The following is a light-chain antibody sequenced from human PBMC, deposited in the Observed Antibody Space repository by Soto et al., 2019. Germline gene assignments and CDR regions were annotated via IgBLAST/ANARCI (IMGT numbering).Light chain of an antibody. CDR2: AAS. CDR1: QSVSSSY. CDR3: QQDGSSPPYT. V-gene: IGKV3-20*01. J-gene: IGKJ2*01. Sequence: EIVLTQSPGTLSLSPGERATLSCRASQSVSSSYLAWYQQKPGQAPRLLMYAASSRATGIPDRFSGSGSGTDLTLTISRLESEDFAVYYCQQDGSSPPYTFGQGTKMEIK.